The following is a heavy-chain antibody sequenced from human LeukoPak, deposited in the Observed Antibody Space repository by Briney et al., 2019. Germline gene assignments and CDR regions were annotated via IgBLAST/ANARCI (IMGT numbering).Heavy chain of an antibody. CDR3: AELGISMIGGV. CDR1: GFTVSSNY. V-gene: IGHV3-53*01. J-gene: IGHJ6*04. D-gene: IGHD3-10*02. CDR2: SYSGGSS. Sequence: GGSLRLSCAASGFTVSSNYMSWIRQAPGKGLEWVSVSYSGGSSYYADSVKGRFTISRDNSKNTLYLQMNTLRAEDTAVYFCAELGISMIGGVWGKGTTVTISS.